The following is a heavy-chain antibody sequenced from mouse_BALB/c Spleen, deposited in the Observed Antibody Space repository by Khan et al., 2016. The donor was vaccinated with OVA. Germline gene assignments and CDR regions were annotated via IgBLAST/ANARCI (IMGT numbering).Heavy chain of an antibody. Sequence: QVQLKESGPGLVQPSQSLSITCTVSGFSLTNYGVHWIRQSPGRGLEWLGLICSGGNTDYNAAFISRLTISKDNTKSKVFFIMHRLQADDNTIYYCARKRGVHYNMDFWGQGISVTVSS. CDR1: GFSLTNYG. CDR3: ARKRGVHYNMDF. J-gene: IGHJ4*01. CDR2: ICSGGNT. V-gene: IGHV2-2*01.